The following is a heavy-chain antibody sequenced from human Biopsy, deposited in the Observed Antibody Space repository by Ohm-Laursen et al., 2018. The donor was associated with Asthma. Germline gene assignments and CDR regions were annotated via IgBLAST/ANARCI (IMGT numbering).Heavy chain of an antibody. D-gene: IGHD5-12*01. V-gene: IGHV3-30*18. Sequence: SLRLSCTASGFMFRSFGIHWVRQAPGKGLGWVAVISYDGNHKFYEDSVKGRFTISRDNSKNTLYLQMNSLRTEDTAVYYCAKRRGYSGHDNDYWGQGTLVIVSS. CDR3: AKRRGYSGHDNDY. J-gene: IGHJ4*02. CDR1: GFMFRSFG. CDR2: ISYDGNHK.